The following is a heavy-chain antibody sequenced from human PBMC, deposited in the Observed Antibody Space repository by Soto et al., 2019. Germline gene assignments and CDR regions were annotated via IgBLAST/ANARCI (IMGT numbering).Heavy chain of an antibody. D-gene: IGHD4-17*01. CDR2: INHSGST. V-gene: IGHV4-34*01. CDR3: ARDPLTTPFDY. Sequence: QVQLQQWGAGLLKPSETLSLTCAVYGGSFSGYYWSWIRQPPGKGLEGIGEINHSGSTNYNPSLKSRVTISVDTSKNQFSLKLSSVTAADTAVYYCARDPLTTPFDYWGQGTLVTVSS. J-gene: IGHJ4*02. CDR1: GGSFSGYY.